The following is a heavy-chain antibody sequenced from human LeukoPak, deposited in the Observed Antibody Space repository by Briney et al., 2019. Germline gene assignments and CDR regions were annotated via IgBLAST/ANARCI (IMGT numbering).Heavy chain of an antibody. Sequence: GTPVKVSFKASGFTFTSSAMQWVRQARGQRLEGIGWIVVGSGNTNYAQKFQERVTITRDMSTSTAYMELSSLRSEDTAVYYCAAGASPHDAFDIWGQGTMVTVSS. V-gene: IGHV1-58*02. CDR2: IVVGSGNT. CDR1: GFTFTSSA. J-gene: IGHJ3*02. D-gene: IGHD3-16*01. CDR3: AAGASPHDAFDI.